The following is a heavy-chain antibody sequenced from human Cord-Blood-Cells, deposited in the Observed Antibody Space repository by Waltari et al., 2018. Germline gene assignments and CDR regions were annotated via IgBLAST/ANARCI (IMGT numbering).Heavy chain of an antibody. V-gene: IGHV3-53*04. Sequence: EVQLVESGGGLVQPGGSLRLPCAAFGFTVSSNYMSWVRQAPGKGLEWVSVIYSGGSTYYADSVKGRFTISRHNSKNTLYLQMNSLRAEDTAVYYCARVTGTYYFDYWGQGTLVTVSS. CDR3: ARVTGTYYFDY. D-gene: IGHD1-20*01. J-gene: IGHJ4*02. CDR1: GFTVSSNY. CDR2: IYSGGST.